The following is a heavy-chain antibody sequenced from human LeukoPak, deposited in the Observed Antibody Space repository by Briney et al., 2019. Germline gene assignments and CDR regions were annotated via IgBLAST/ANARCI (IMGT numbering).Heavy chain of an antibody. V-gene: IGHV4-34*01. CDR1: GGSFSGYY. CDR3: ARGRGWFGELTLGY. J-gene: IGHJ4*02. D-gene: IGHD3-10*01. Sequence: SETLSLTCAVYGGSFSGYYWSWIRQPPGKGLERIGEINHSGSTNYNPSLKSRVTISVDTSKNQFSLKLSSVTAADTAVYYCARGRGWFGELTLGYWGQGTLVTVSS. CDR2: INHSGST.